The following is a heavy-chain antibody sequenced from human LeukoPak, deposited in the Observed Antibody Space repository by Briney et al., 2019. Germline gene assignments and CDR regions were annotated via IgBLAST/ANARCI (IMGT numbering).Heavy chain of an antibody. CDR2: IYYSGST. D-gene: IGHD5-24*01. CDR3: ARDRRDGYNQLFDY. V-gene: IGHV4-59*02. CDR1: GGSVSSYY. Sequence: ASETLSLTCTVSGGSVSSYYWSWIRQPPGKGLEWIGSIYYSGSTNYNPSLKNRVTISIDTSKSQFSLKLSSVTAADTAVYYCARDRRDGYNQLFDYWGQGTLVTVSS. J-gene: IGHJ4*02.